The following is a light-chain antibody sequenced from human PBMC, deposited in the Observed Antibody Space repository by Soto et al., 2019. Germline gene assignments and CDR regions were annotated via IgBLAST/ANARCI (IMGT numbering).Light chain of an antibody. CDR3: QSYDNSLSGSWI. V-gene: IGLV1-40*01. Sequence: QAVVTQPPSVSGAPGLRVTISCTGNSANIGAGYDVHWYQQLPGTAPKLLIYGDNNRPSGVPDRFSGSKSGTSASLAITGPQAEDEADYYCQSYDNSLSGSWIFGGGTKLTVL. CDR1: SANIGAGYD. CDR2: GDN. J-gene: IGLJ2*01.